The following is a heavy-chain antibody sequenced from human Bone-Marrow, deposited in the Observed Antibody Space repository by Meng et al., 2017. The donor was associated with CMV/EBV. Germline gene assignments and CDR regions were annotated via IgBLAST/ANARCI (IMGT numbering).Heavy chain of an antibody. V-gene: IGHV1-69*01. CDR1: FSSYA. CDR2: IIPIFGTA. J-gene: IGHJ6*02. CDR3: ARPQTTTGPYYYYGMDV. D-gene: IGHD1-26*01. Sequence: FSSYAISWVRQAPGQGLEWMGGIIPIFGTANYAQKFQGRVTITADESTSTAYMELSSLRSEDTAVYYCARPQTTTGPYYYYGMDVWGQGTMVTVSS.